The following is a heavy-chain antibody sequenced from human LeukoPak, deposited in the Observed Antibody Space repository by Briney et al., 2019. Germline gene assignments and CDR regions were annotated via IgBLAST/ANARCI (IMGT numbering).Heavy chain of an antibody. CDR2: ISYDGSNK. Sequence: GGSLRLSCAASGLTFSSYAMHWVRQAPGKGLEWVAVISYDGSNKYYADSVKGRFTISRDNSKNTLYLQMNSLRAEDTAVYYCAREWLDAFDIWGQGTMVTVSS. CDR3: AREWLDAFDI. J-gene: IGHJ3*02. D-gene: IGHD5-12*01. V-gene: IGHV3-30-3*01. CDR1: GLTFSSYA.